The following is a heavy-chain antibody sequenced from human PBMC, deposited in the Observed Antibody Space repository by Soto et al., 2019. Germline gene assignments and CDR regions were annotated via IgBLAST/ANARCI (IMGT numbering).Heavy chain of an antibody. Sequence: QVTLKESGPVLVKPTETLTLTCTVSGFSLSNARMGVSWIRQPPGKALEWLAHIFSNDEKSYSTSLKSRLTLFKDTTKSQVVLTMTNMNPVDTATYSCARINDYGGNSFGFDPWGQGTLVTASS. V-gene: IGHV2-26*01. J-gene: IGHJ5*02. CDR2: IFSNDEK. D-gene: IGHD4-17*01. CDR3: ARINDYGGNSFGFDP. CDR1: GFSLSNARMG.